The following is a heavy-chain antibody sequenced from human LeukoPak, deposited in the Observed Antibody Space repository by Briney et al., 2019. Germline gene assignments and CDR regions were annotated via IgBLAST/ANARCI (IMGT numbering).Heavy chain of an antibody. Sequence: ASVKVSCKASGYTFTSYGISWVRQAPGQGLEWMGWISAYNGNTNYAQKLQGRVTMTTDTSTSTAYMELRSLRSDDTAVYYCAREIFIAAAGIRYYYYYYMDVWGKGTTVTVSS. CDR1: GYTFTSYG. D-gene: IGHD6-13*01. CDR2: ISAYNGNT. J-gene: IGHJ6*03. CDR3: AREIFIAAAGIRYYYYYYMDV. V-gene: IGHV1-18*01.